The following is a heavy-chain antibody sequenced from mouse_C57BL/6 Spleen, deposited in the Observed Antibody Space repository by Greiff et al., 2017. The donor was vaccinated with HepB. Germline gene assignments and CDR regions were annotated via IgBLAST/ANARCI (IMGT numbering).Heavy chain of an antibody. CDR1: GYAFSSSW. CDR3: ARSEGKASFAY. J-gene: IGHJ3*01. Sequence: VQRVESGPELVKPGASVKISCKASGYAFSSSWMNWVKQRPGKGLEWIGRTYPGDGDTNYNGKFKGKATMNADKSSSAAYMQLSSLTSEDSAVYCCARSEGKASFAYWGQGTLVTVSA. V-gene: IGHV1-82*01. CDR2: TYPGDGDT.